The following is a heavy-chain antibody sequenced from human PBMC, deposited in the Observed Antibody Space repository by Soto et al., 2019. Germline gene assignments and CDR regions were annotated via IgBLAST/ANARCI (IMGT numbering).Heavy chain of an antibody. V-gene: IGHV4-39*07. D-gene: IGHD2-15*01. Sequence: SETLSLTCTVSGGSIISSSYYWGWIRQPPGKGLEWIGSIYYSGSTYYNPSLKSRVTISVDTSKNQFSLKLSSVTAADTAVYYCARRVAATSNWFDPWGQGTLVTVSS. CDR2: IYYSGST. CDR3: ARRVAATSNWFDP. CDR1: GGSIISSSYY. J-gene: IGHJ5*02.